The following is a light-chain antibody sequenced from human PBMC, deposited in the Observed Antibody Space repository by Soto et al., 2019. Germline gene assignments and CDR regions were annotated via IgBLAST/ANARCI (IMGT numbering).Light chain of an antibody. CDR1: QSVTSTY. J-gene: IGKJ2*01. Sequence: EFVLTQSPGTLSLSPGERAILSCRASQSVTSTYIAWYQQKPGQAPRLLIYGASSRATGIPDRFSGSGSGTGFTLTISRLEAEDFAVYYCQYYGSSPPTTFGQGTKLEIK. V-gene: IGKV3-20*01. CDR3: QYYGSSPPTT. CDR2: GAS.